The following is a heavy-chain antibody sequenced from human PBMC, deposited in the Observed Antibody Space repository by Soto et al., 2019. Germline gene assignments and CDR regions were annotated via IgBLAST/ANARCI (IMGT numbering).Heavy chain of an antibody. Sequence: GASVKVSCKASGYTFTSYAMHWVRQAPGQRLEWIGWINAGNGNTKYSQKFQGRVTITRDTSASTAYMELSSLRSEDTAVYYCARAVAGIYYFDYWGQGTLVTVSS. CDR3: ARAVAGIYYFDY. J-gene: IGHJ4*02. CDR1: GYTFTSYA. V-gene: IGHV1-3*01. D-gene: IGHD6-19*01. CDR2: INAGNGNT.